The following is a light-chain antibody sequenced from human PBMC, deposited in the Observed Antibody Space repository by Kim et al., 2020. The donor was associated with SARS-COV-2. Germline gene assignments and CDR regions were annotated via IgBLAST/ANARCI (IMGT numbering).Light chain of an antibody. CDR1: QSISNY. Sequence: FVGDRVTIACRASQSISNYLSWYPQKPGKAPKRLISAASTLQSGVPSRFSGRGSGTDFTLTITSLQPEDFATYYCQQSYRTPQITFGQGTRLEIK. J-gene: IGKJ5*01. CDR3: QQSYRTPQIT. V-gene: IGKV1-39*01. CDR2: AAS.